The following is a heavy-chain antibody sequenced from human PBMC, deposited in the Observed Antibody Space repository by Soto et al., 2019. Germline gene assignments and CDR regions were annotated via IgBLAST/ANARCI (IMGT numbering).Heavy chain of an antibody. D-gene: IGHD4-17*01. CDR1: GGSISSGGYY. CDR2: IYYSGST. J-gene: IGHJ6*02. V-gene: IGHV4-31*03. Sequence: QVQLQESGPGLVKPSQTLSLTCTVSGGSISSGGYYWSWIRQHPGKGLEWIGYIYYSGSTYYNPSLKSRVTISVDTSKNQFSLKLSSVTAADTAVYYCARDEPYGDFPNYYYYGMDVWGQGTTVTVSS. CDR3: ARDEPYGDFPNYYYYGMDV.